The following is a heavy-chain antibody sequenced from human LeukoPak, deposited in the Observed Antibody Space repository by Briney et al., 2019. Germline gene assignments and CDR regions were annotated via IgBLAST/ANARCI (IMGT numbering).Heavy chain of an antibody. V-gene: IGHV3-73*01. J-gene: IGHJ4*02. CDR2: IRSKANGYAT. D-gene: IGHD1-14*01. CDR1: GFTFSDSA. Sequence: GGSLRLSCAASGFTFSDSAMHWVRQASGKGLEWVGRIRSKANGYATAYVASVKGRFTISRDDSNNTAYLQMDSLKTEDTAVYYCTREPRYYFDYWGQGALVTVSS. CDR3: TREPRYYFDY.